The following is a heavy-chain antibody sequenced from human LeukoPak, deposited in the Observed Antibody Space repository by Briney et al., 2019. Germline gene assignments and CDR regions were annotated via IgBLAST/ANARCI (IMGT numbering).Heavy chain of an antibody. J-gene: IGHJ4*02. V-gene: IGHV4-34*01. CDR2: INHSGST. CDR1: GGSFSGYY. D-gene: IGHD3-10*01. Sequence: SETLSLTCAVYGGSFSGYYWSWIRQPPGKGLEWIGEINHSGSTNYNPSLKSRVTIPVDTSKNQFSLKLSSVTAADTAVYYCARGHYYGSGSYYNSDYWGQGTLVTVSS. CDR3: ARGHYYGSGSYYNSDY.